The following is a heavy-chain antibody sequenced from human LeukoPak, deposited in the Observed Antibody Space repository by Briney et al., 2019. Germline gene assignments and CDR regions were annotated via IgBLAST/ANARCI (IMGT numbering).Heavy chain of an antibody. J-gene: IGHJ4*02. D-gene: IGHD2-2*01. V-gene: IGHV4-34*01. CDR1: GGSFSGYY. CDR2: INHSGST. Sequence: SETLSLTCAVYGGSFSGYYWSWIRQPPGKGLEWIGEINHSGSTNYNPSLKSRVTISVDTSKNQFSLKLSSVTAADTAVYYCARGPSVVPPQAVDHWGQGTLVTVSS. CDR3: ARGPSVVPPQAVDH.